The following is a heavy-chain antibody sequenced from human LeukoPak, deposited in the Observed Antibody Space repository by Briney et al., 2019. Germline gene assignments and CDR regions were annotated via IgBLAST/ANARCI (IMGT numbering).Heavy chain of an antibody. CDR2: ITTSGATT. CDR3: AIMHGYYDGSGYWVQ. D-gene: IGHD3-22*01. Sequence: PGGSLRLSCAASGFTFSSYGMSWVRQAPGKGLEWVSFITTSGATTSYADSVKGRFTISRDNPRNTLYMQMSSLRDEDTALYYCAIMHGYYDGSGYWVQWGQGTLVTVSS. V-gene: IGHV3-23*01. J-gene: IGHJ4*02. CDR1: GFTFSSYG.